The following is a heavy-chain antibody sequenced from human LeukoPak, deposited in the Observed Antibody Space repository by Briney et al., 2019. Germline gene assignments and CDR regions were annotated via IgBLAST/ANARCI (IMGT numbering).Heavy chain of an antibody. CDR1: GGSISSYY. D-gene: IGHD1-26*01. J-gene: IGHJ5*02. CDR3: ARDVGPGQWDWFDP. Sequence: PSETLSLTCTVSGGSISSYYWSWVRQPAGKGLEWIGRIYTSGSTNYNPSLKSRVTMSVDTSKNQFSLKLSSVTAADTAVYYCARDVGPGQWDWFDPWGQGTLVTVPS. V-gene: IGHV4-4*07. CDR2: IYTSGST.